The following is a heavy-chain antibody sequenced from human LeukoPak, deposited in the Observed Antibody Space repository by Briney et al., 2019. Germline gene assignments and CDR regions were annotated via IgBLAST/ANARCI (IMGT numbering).Heavy chain of an antibody. J-gene: IGHJ6*02. D-gene: IGHD5-18*01. CDR2: IRYDGSNK. CDR1: GFTFSSYG. Sequence: GGSLRLSCGASGFTFSSYGMHWVRQAPGKGLEWVAFIRYDGSNKYYADSVKGRFTISRDNSKNTLYLQMNSLRAEDTAVYYCAKSMVSLYGMDVWGQGTTVTVSS. V-gene: IGHV3-30*02. CDR3: AKSMVSLYGMDV.